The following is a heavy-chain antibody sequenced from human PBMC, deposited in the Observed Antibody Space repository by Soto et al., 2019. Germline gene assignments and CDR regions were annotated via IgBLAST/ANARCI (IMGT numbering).Heavy chain of an antibody. CDR3: ARDALSFYGKNWFDP. CDR2: INAGNGNT. Sequence: ASVKVSCKASGYTFTSYAMHWVRQAPGQRLEWMGWINAGNGNTKYSQKFQGRVTITRDTSASTAYMELSSLRSEDTAVYYCARDALSFYGKNWFDPWGQGTLVTVSS. J-gene: IGHJ5*02. D-gene: IGHD3-10*01. CDR1: GYTFTSYA. V-gene: IGHV1-3*01.